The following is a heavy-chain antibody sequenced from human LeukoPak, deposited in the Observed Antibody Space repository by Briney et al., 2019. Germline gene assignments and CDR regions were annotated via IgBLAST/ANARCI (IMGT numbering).Heavy chain of an antibody. J-gene: IGHJ4*02. Sequence: ASVKVSCKASGYTFTSYYIDWVRQAPGQGLEWMGVINPSGGSTRYAQKFRGRVTMTRDTSTSTVYMELSSLRSEDTAVYYCARGHYESSGYYLGYWGQGTLATVSS. CDR3: ARGHYESSGYYLGY. CDR2: INPSGGST. D-gene: IGHD3-22*01. V-gene: IGHV1-46*01. CDR1: GYTFTSYY.